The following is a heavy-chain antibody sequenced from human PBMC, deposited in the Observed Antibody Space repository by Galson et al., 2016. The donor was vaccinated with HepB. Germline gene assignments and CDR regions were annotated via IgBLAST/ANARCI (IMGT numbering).Heavy chain of an antibody. CDR2: IYSTGST. Sequence: SLRLSCAASGFTFSSYGMHWARQAPGKGLEWVSVIYSTGSTKYADSVKGRFTISRDSSKNTLYLQMNSLRAEDTAVYYCARDGGVKVGGDYWGQGTLVTVSS. D-gene: IGHD3-16*01. V-gene: IGHV3-53*01. CDR3: ARDGGVKVGGDY. J-gene: IGHJ4*02. CDR1: GFTFSSYG.